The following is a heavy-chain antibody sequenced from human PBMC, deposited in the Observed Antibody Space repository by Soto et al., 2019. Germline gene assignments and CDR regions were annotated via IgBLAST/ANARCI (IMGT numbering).Heavy chain of an antibody. CDR2: IYHSGST. J-gene: IGHJ4*02. CDR3: ATRATYSYDSSGFY. CDR1: GGSIRNRNW. V-gene: IGHV4-4*02. Sequence: SETLFLTWAVSGGSIRNRNWCTWVRQPPGKGLEWVGEIYHSGSTNYNPSLKSRVTISKDNSKNQFSLKLSSVTAADTAVYYCATRATYSYDSSGFYWGQGTLVTVSS. D-gene: IGHD3-22*01.